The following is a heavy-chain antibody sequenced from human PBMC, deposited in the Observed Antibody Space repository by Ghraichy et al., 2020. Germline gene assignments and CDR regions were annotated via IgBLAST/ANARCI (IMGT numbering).Heavy chain of an antibody. D-gene: IGHD6-13*01. V-gene: IGHV4-34*01. CDR3: ARPWGAAAGPYYFDY. J-gene: IGHJ4*02. Sequence: ETLSLTCAVYGGSFSGYYWSWIRQPPGKGLEWIGEINHSGSTNYNPSLKSRVTISVDTSKNQFSLKLSSVTAADTAVYYCARPWGAAAGPYYFDYWGQGTLVTVSS. CDR1: GGSFSGYY. CDR2: INHSGST.